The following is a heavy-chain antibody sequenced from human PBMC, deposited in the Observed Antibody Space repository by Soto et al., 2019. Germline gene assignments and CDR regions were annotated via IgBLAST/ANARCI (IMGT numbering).Heavy chain of an antibody. Sequence: GGSLRLSCAASGFTFSSYGMHWVRQAPGKGLEWVGLIWFDGRKEHYADSVEGRFTISRDNSKNTVYLQMNSLRAEDTAVYYCAKAREVTLVRVPSSYWGQGTLVTVSS. CDR3: AKAREVTLVRVPSSY. CDR2: IWFDGRKE. V-gene: IGHV3-33*06. J-gene: IGHJ4*02. CDR1: GFTFSSYG. D-gene: IGHD3-10*01.